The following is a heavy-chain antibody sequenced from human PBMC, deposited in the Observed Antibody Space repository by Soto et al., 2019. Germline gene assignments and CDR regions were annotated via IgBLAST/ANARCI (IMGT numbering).Heavy chain of an antibody. CDR2: IYYSGST. J-gene: IGHJ5*02. D-gene: IGHD6-13*01. CDR1: GGSVSSGSYY. CDR3: ARSELAAGPVGWFDP. Sequence: KASETLSLTCTVSGGSVSSGSYYWSWIRQPPGKGLEWIGYIYYSGSTNYNPSLKSRVTISVDTSKNQFSLKLSSVTAADTAVYYCARSELAAGPVGWFDPWGQGTLVTVSS. V-gene: IGHV4-61*01.